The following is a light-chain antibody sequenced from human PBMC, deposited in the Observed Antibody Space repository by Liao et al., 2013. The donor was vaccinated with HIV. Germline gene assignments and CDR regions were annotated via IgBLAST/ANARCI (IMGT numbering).Light chain of an antibody. J-gene: IGLJ1*01. V-gene: IGLV3-21*04. CDR3: QVWDSSSDHRI. CDR1: NLASQS. CDR2: YDS. Sequence: SYALTQPPAVSLAPGKTATITCEGINLASQSVHWYQQRPGQAPVVVIYYDSDRPSGVPERFSGSSSGNTATLTISGVEAGDEADYYCQVWDSSSDHRIFGTGTKVTVL.